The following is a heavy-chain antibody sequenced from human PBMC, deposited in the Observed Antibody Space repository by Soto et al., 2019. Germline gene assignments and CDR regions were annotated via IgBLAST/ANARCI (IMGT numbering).Heavy chain of an antibody. J-gene: IGHJ6*03. Sequence: ASVKVSCKASGYTFTSYYMHWVRQAPGQGLEWMGIINPSGGSTSYAQKFQGRVTMTRDTSTSTVYMELSSLRSEDTAVYYCARDAGSTGDYYYYMDVWGKGTTVTVSS. CDR2: INPSGGST. CDR3: ARDAGSTGDYYYYMDV. V-gene: IGHV1-46*03. CDR1: GYTFTSYY. D-gene: IGHD2-2*01.